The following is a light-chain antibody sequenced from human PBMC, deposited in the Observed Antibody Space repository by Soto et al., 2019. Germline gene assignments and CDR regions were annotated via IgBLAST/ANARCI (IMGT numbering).Light chain of an antibody. CDR2: GTY. V-gene: IGKV3-20*01. CDR1: QSVSSSN. Sequence: EIVLTQSPVTLSLSPGERATLSCRASQSVSSSNLAWYQQKTGQPPRLLIYGTYSRATGLPDRFSGSGSRTDFTLTIGRREPEDFAVYYWQQYGTSPPYTFGQGTKLEIK. J-gene: IGKJ2*01. CDR3: QQYGTSPPYT.